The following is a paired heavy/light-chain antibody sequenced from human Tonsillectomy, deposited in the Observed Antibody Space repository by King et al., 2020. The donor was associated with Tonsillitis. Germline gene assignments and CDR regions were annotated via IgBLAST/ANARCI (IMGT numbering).Light chain of an antibody. Sequence: SYVLTQPASVSVAPGETAGISCGEQHIGRKSVHWYRQKPGQAPVLVIYYDAERPSGIPERFSGSNSGDTATLTISRVEAGDEADYYCQVWDSSSDHVVFGGGTKLIVL. CDR3: QVWDSSSDHVV. J-gene: IGLJ3*02. V-gene: IGLV3-21*01. CDR1: HIGRKS. CDR2: YDA.
Heavy chain of an antibody. Sequence: VQLVQSGAEAKKPGESLRISCKGSGYNFTNYWINWVRQMPGKGLEWMGTFNPRDSYTSYFPSFRGHVTISADKSINTAYLQWGSLKASDTAMYFCAKGTGGVTAMDLDSWGQGTLVTVSS. J-gene: IGHJ4*02. V-gene: IGHV5-10-1*03. CDR2: FNPRDSYT. D-gene: IGHD3-16*02. CDR1: GYNFTNYW. CDR3: AKGTGGVTAMDLDS.